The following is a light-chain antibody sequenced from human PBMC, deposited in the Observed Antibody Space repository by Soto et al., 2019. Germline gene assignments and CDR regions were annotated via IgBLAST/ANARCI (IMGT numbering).Light chain of an antibody. CDR2: EVS. V-gene: IGLV2-8*01. CDR3: AAWDDSLNGWV. J-gene: IGLJ1*01. CDR1: RSDVGGYNY. Sequence: QSVLTQPPSASGSPGQSVTISCTGTRSDVGGYNYVSWYQQHPGKAPKLIIFEVSKRPSGVPDRFSGSKSGTSASLAISGLQSEDEADYYCAAWDDSLNGWVFGTGTKVTVL.